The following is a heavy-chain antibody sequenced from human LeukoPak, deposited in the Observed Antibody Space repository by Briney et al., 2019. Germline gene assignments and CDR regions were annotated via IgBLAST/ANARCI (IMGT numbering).Heavy chain of an antibody. Sequence: GGSLRLSCAASGVTFSSYAMSWVRQAPGKGLEWVSAISGSGGSTYYADSVKGRFTISRDNSKNTLYLQMNSLRAEDTAVYYCAKSLYSGSYLVDAFDIWGQGTMVTVSS. CDR1: GVTFSSYA. D-gene: IGHD1-26*01. CDR2: ISGSGGST. J-gene: IGHJ3*02. V-gene: IGHV3-23*01. CDR3: AKSLYSGSYLVDAFDI.